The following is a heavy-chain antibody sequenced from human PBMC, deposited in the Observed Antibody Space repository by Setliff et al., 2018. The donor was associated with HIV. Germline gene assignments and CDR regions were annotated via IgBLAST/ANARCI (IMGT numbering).Heavy chain of an antibody. CDR2: IHESGIT. J-gene: IGHJ2*01. CDR1: RGSFGGYY. V-gene: IGHV4-34*01. CDR3: AREGSERFFDL. Sequence: SETLSLTCAVYRGSFGGYYWSWIRQPPGKGLEWIGGIHESGITNYNPSLKSRVTLSIHKSEDQFSLKLTSVTVADTAVYYCAREGSERFFDLWGRGTLVTVSS.